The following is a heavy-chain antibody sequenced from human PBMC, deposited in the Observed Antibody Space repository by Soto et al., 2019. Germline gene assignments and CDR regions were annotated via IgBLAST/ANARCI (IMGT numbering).Heavy chain of an antibody. CDR3: ARHFGSGSYPLDY. CDR1: GGSLSSYY. D-gene: IGHD3-10*01. V-gene: IGHV4-59*01. J-gene: IGHJ4*02. CDR2: IYYSGST. Sequence: QVQLQESGPGLVKPSETLSLTCTVSGGSLSSYYWSWIRQPPGKGLEYIGYIYYSGSTNYNPSLKSRVTMSVDTSKNQFSLRPSSVTAADTAVYYCARHFGSGSYPLDYWGQGTLVTVSS.